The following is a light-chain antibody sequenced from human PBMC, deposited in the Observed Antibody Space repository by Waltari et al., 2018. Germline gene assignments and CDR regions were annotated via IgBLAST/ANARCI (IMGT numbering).Light chain of an antibody. Sequence: DIQMTQSPSSVSAAVGDRVTITCRASHGIGNWLAWYQQKPGRAPTLLINAASSLQSGVPLRFSASGSGTDFTLTISSLQPEDFATYFCQQASTLPFTFGGGTKVQIE. V-gene: IGKV1-12*02. J-gene: IGKJ4*01. CDR1: HGIGNW. CDR3: QQASTLPFT. CDR2: AAS.